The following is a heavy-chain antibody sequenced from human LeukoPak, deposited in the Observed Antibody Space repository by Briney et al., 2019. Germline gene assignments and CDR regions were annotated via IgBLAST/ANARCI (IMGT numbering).Heavy chain of an antibody. J-gene: IGHJ4*02. CDR3: ARDCGGSCYAYDY. Sequence: PGGSLRLSCAASGFTFSSYAMNWVRQAPGKGLEWVSATGSTGVSTFYADSVKGRFTVSRDNSKNTLSLQMNSLRAEDTAVYYCARDCGGSCYAYDYWGQGTLVTVSS. CDR2: TGSTGVST. D-gene: IGHD2-15*01. CDR1: GFTFSSYA. V-gene: IGHV3-23*01.